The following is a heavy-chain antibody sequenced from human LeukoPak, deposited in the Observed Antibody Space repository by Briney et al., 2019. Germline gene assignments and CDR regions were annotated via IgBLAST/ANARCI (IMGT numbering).Heavy chain of an antibody. J-gene: IGHJ1*01. V-gene: IGHV1-46*01. D-gene: IGHD6-19*01. CDR2: INPSGGST. Sequence: ASVKVSCKASGYTFTSYYLHWVRQGPGQGLEWMGIINPSGGSTSYAQKFQGRGTMTRDTFTRTGYIELRSLRSEATAVYYGARDHAGYSSGPEYFQHWDQGTLVTVSS. CDR1: GYTFTSYY. CDR3: ARDHAGYSSGPEYFQH.